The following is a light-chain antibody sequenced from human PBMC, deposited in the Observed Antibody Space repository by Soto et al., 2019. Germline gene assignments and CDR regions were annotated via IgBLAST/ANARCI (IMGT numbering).Light chain of an antibody. CDR3: KQYKSYPVT. Sequence: DIPMTQSPSTLSASVGDRVTITCRASQSINDWLAWYQQKPGKAPKVLIYKTSTLESGVPSRFSGSGSGAEFTLTITSLQPDDFATYYCKQYKSYPVTFGGGTKVEI. CDR1: QSINDW. J-gene: IGKJ4*01. CDR2: KTS. V-gene: IGKV1-5*03.